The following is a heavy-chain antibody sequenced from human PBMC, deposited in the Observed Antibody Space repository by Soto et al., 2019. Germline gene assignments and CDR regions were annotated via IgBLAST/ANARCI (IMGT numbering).Heavy chain of an antibody. V-gene: IGHV3-48*02. D-gene: IGHD2-15*01. Sequence: EVQLVESGGGLVQPGGSLRLSCAASGFTFSSYSMNWVRQAPGKGLEWLSYISSSSSTIYYADSVKGRFTISRDNAKNSLYLHMNSLRDGDTAVYYCARGYCRGGSCYSGDAFDIWGQGTMVTVSS. CDR1: GFTFSSYS. CDR3: ARGYCRGGSCYSGDAFDI. J-gene: IGHJ3*02. CDR2: ISSSSSTI.